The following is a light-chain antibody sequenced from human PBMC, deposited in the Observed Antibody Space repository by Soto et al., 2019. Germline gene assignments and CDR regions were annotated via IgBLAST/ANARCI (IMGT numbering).Light chain of an antibody. J-gene: IGKJ1*01. CDR2: GAS. CDR1: QSVFNNH. CDR3: QQNGSSPTT. V-gene: IGKV3-20*01. Sequence: EIVMTQSPATLSVSPGERATLSFSASQSVFNNHIGWYQQKPGQAPRRLIFGASFRATGIPDRFSGSGSGTDFTLTISRLEPEDFAVYYCQQNGSSPTTFDQGTKV.